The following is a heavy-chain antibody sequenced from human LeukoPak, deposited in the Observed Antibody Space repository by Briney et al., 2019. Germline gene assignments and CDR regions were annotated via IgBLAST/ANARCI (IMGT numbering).Heavy chain of an antibody. V-gene: IGHV4-4*02. CDR3: ARVRGAVAYDGFDI. Sequence: WETLSLTCAVSGGSISSSNWWSWVRQPPGKGLEWIGEIYHSGSTNYNPSLKSRVTISVDKSKNQFSLKLSSVTAADTAVYYCARVRGAVAYDGFDIWGQGTMVTVSS. CDR2: IYHSGST. J-gene: IGHJ3*02. D-gene: IGHD6-19*01. CDR1: GGSISSSNW.